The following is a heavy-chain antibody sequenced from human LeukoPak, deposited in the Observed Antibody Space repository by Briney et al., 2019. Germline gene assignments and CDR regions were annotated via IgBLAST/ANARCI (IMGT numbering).Heavy chain of an antibody. J-gene: IGHJ6*03. CDR1: GFTFSSYA. CDR2: ISYDGSNK. D-gene: IGHD2/OR15-2a*01. CDR3: ARDSGNIYYYMDV. Sequence: GRSLRLSCAASGFTFSSYAMHWVRQAPGKGLEWVATISYDGSNKYYADSAKGRFTISRDNSKNTPYLQTNSLRAEDTAVYYCARDSGNIYYYMDVWGKGTTVTVSS. V-gene: IGHV3-30*01.